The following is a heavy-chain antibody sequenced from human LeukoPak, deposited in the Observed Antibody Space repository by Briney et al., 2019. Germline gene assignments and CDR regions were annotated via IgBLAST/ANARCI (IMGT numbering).Heavy chain of an antibody. D-gene: IGHD4-17*01. Sequence: ASVKVSCKASGGTFSSYAISWVRQAPGQGLEWMGGIIPIFGTANYAQKFQGRVTITADESTSTAYMELSSLRSEDTAVYYCARDSNYGELLNWFVPWGQGTLVTVSS. V-gene: IGHV1-69*13. CDR3: ARDSNYGELLNWFVP. J-gene: IGHJ5*02. CDR2: IIPIFGTA. CDR1: GGTFSSYA.